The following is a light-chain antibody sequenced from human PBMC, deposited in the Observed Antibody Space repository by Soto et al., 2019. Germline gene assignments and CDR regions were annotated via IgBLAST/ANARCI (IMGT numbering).Light chain of an antibody. CDR1: SSNVGSSS. V-gene: IGLV1-47*01. CDR2: RSN. CDR3: AAWDGSLSGVV. J-gene: IGLJ2*01. Sequence: QAVVTQPPSASGTPGQRVTISCSGSSSNVGSSSVYWYQQLPGTAPKLLISRSNQRPSGVPDRFSGSKSGTSASLAISGLRSEDEADYYCAAWDGSLSGVVFGGGTQLTVL.